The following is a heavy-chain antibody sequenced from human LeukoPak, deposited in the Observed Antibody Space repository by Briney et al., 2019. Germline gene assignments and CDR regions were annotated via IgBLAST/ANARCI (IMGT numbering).Heavy chain of an antibody. V-gene: IGHV3-30-3*01. CDR1: GFTFSSYA. CDR2: ISYDGSNK. CDR3: ARDVTGYYDSSGLDY. J-gene: IGHJ4*02. D-gene: IGHD3-22*01. Sequence: GGSLRLSCAASGFTFSSYAMHWVRQAPGKGLEWVAVISYDGSNKYYADSVKGRFTISRDNSKNTLYLQMNSLRAEDTAVYYCARDVTGYYDSSGLDYWGQGTLVTVSS.